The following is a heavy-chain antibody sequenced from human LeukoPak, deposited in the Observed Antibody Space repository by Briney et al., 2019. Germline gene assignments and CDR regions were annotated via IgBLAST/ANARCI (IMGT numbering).Heavy chain of an antibody. D-gene: IGHD6-13*01. CDR2: IYPGDSDT. CDR1: GYSFTSYW. Sequence: GESLKISCKGSGYSFTSYWIGWVRQMPGKGLEWMGIIYPGDSDTRYSPSFQGQVTISADKSISTAYLQWSSLKASDTAVYYCAKTDIASTGTSNFFDYWGQGTLVTVSS. J-gene: IGHJ4*02. V-gene: IGHV5-51*01. CDR3: AKTDIASTGTSNFFDY.